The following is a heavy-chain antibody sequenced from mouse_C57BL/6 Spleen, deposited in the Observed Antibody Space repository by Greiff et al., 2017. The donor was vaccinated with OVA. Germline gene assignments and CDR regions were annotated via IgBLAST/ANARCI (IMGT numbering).Heavy chain of an antibody. Sequence: EVQLVESGPGLVKPSQSLSLTCSVTGYSITSGYYWNWIRQFPGNKLEWMGYISYDGSNNYNPSLKNRISITRDTSKNQFFLKLNSVTTEDTATYYCARAGSSFDYWGQGTTLTVSS. J-gene: IGHJ2*01. CDR2: ISYDGSN. D-gene: IGHD1-1*01. CDR3: ARAGSSFDY. V-gene: IGHV3-6*01. CDR1: GYSITSGYY.